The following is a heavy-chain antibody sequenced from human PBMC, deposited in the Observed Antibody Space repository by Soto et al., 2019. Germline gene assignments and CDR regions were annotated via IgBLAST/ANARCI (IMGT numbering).Heavy chain of an antibody. CDR2: ISGSGGST. V-gene: IGHV3-23*01. CDR3: AKAGLWLRLSGMDV. CDR1: GFTFSSYA. D-gene: IGHD5-18*01. Sequence: GGSLRLSCAASGFTFSSYAMSWVRQAPGKGLEWVSAISGSGGSTYYADSVKGRFTISRDNSKNTLYLEMNSLRTEDTAVYYCAKAGLWLRLSGMDVWGQGTTVTVSS. J-gene: IGHJ6*02.